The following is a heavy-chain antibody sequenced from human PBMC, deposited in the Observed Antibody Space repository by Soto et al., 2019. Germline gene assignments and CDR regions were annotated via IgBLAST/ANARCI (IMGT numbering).Heavy chain of an antibody. Sequence: GRSLRLSCAASGFTFSSYAMSWVRQAPGKGLEWVSAISGSGGSTYYADSVKGRFTISRDHSKNTLYLQMNSLRAEDTDEYYCAKEGITGTNNWFDPWGQGTLVTVSS. CDR3: AKEGITGTNNWFDP. D-gene: IGHD1-7*01. V-gene: IGHV3-23*01. J-gene: IGHJ5*02. CDR2: ISGSGGST. CDR1: GFTFSSYA.